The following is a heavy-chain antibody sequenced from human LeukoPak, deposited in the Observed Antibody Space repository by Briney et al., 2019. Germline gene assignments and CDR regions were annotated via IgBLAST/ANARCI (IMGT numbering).Heavy chain of an antibody. Sequence: PSETLSLTCTVSGGSISSYYWSWIRQPAGKGLEWIGRIYTSGSTNYNPSLKSRVTMSVDTSKNQFSLNLSSVTAADTAVYYCARGLGTIFQDPIINWFDPWGQGTLVTVSS. CDR1: GGSISSYY. J-gene: IGHJ5*02. CDR2: IYTSGST. D-gene: IGHD3-9*01. V-gene: IGHV4-4*07. CDR3: ARGLGTIFQDPIINWFDP.